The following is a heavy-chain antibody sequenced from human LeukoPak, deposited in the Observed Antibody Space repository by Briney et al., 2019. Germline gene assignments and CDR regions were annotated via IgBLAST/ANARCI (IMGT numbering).Heavy chain of an antibody. CDR3: ATEPGGAVAMSFDT. J-gene: IGHJ3*02. D-gene: IGHD6-19*01. V-gene: IGHV1-24*01. CDR1: GGTFSSYA. CDR2: FDPEDGET. Sequence: GASVKVSCKASGGTFSSYAISWVRQAPGQGLEWMGGFDPEDGETIYAQKFQGRVTMTEDTSTDTAYMELSSLRSEDTAVYYCATEPGGAVAMSFDTWGQGTMVTVSS.